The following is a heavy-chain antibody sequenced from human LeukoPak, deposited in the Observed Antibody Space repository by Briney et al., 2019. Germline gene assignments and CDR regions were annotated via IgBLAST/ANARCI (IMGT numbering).Heavy chain of an antibody. CDR2: IYHNGRT. V-gene: IGHV4-38-2*01. Sequence: PSETLSLTCDVSSYSISSGYYWGWIRQSPGKGLEWIGSIYHNGRTYYNPSLKSRVTMSVDTSKNHFSLKLSSVTAADTAFYYCAPDPADRGVYYFDYWGQGTLVTVSS. CDR3: APDPADRGVYYFDY. D-gene: IGHD3-10*01. J-gene: IGHJ4*02. CDR1: SYSISSGYY.